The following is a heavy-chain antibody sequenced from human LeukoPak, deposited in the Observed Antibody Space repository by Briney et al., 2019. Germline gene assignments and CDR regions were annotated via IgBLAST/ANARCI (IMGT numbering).Heavy chain of an antibody. J-gene: IGHJ4*02. CDR2: IYNSGST. Sequence: SETLSLTCTVSGGSISSYYWSWIRQPPGKGLEWSGYIYNSGSTNYNPSLKSRVTISVDTSNNQFSLKLSSVTAADTAVYYCARHVGGYSYGYFDYWGQGTLVTVSS. CDR3: ARHVGGYSYGYFDY. CDR1: GGSISSYY. D-gene: IGHD5-18*01. V-gene: IGHV4-59*08.